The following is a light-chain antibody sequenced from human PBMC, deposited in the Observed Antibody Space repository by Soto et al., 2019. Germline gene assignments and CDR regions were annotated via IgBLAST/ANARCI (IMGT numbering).Light chain of an antibody. CDR3: QQSYSTPWT. J-gene: IGKJ1*01. CDR1: QTISIF. Sequence: IQMTQSPSSLSASVGDRVTITCRASQTISIFLNWYQQKPGKAPKLLIYAASSLQSGVPSRFSGSGSGTDFTLTISSLQPEDFATYYCQQSYSTPWTCGQGTKGE. V-gene: IGKV1-39*01. CDR2: AAS.